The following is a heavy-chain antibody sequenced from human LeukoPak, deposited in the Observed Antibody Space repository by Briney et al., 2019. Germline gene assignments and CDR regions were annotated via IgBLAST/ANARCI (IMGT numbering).Heavy chain of an antibody. D-gene: IGHD3-22*01. CDR2: MNPNSGNT. Sequence: LVASVKISCKASGYTFTSYDISWVRQATGQGLEWMGWMNPNSGNTGYAQKFQGRVIMTRNTSISTAYMELSSLRSEDTAVYYCARGGDSSGYPINYWGQGTLVTVSS. J-gene: IGHJ4*02. CDR3: ARGGDSSGYPINY. CDR1: GYTFTSYD. V-gene: IGHV1-8*01.